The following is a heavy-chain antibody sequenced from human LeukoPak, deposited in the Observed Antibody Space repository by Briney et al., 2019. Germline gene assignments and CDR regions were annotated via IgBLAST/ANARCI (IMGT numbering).Heavy chain of an antibody. CDR1: GFSFDDYA. J-gene: IGHJ4*02. CDR3: AKDKGDGEYVDY. V-gene: IGHV3-43*02. CDR2: ISGDGGST. Sequence: GGSLRLSCAASGFSFDDYAMLWVRQGPGKGLEWVSLISGDGGSTYYGDSVKGRFTISRDNSRNSLYLEMNSLRIEDTGLYYCAKDKGDGEYVDYWGQGTLVTVSS. D-gene: IGHD5-24*01.